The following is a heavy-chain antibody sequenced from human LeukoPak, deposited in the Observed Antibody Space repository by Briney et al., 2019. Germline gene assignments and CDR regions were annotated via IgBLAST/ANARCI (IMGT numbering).Heavy chain of an antibody. V-gene: IGHV3-30-3*01. J-gene: IGHJ6*03. Sequence: PGGSLRLSCAASGFTFNSYSMHWVRQAPGKGLEWVAVISFDGSNKYYADSVKGRFTISRDNSKNTLYLQMNSLRAEDTAVYYCAKDPVNEDIVVVPAAPYYYYYMDVWGKGTTVTVSS. CDR3: AKDPVNEDIVVVPAAPYYYYYMDV. D-gene: IGHD2-2*01. CDR2: ISFDGSNK. CDR1: GFTFNSYS.